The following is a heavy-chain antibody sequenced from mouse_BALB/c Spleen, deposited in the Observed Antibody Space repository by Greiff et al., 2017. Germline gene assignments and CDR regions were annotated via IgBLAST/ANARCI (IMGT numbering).Heavy chain of an antibody. CDR2: ISSGSSTI. D-gene: IGHD4-1*01. Sequence: EVHLVESGGGLVQPGGSRKLSCAASGFTFSSFGMHWVRQAPEKGLEWVAYISSGSSTIYYADTVKGRFTISRDNPKNTLFLQMTSLRSEDTAMYYCARLMGLDYAMDYWGQGTSVTVSS. CDR1: GFTFSSFG. V-gene: IGHV5-17*02. CDR3: ARLMGLDYAMDY. J-gene: IGHJ4*01.